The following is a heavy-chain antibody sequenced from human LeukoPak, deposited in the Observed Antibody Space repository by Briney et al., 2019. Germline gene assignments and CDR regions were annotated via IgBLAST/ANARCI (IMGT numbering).Heavy chain of an antibody. J-gene: IGHJ6*02. CDR2: INPNSGGT. CDR3: ARDPLLWQQLVRSGYYYGMDV. D-gene: IGHD6-13*01. Sequence: GASVKVSCKASGYTFTGYYMHWVRQAPGQGLEWMGWINPNSGGTNYAQKFQGRVTMTRDTSISTAYMELSRLRSDDTAVYYCARDPLLWQQLVRSGYYYGMDVWGQGTTVTVSS. CDR1: GYTFTGYY. V-gene: IGHV1-2*02.